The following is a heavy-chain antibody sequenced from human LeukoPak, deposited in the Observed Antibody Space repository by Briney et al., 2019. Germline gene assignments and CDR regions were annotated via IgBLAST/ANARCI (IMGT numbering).Heavy chain of an antibody. Sequence: GGSLRLSCAASGFTFTSYTMNWVRQAPGKGLEWVSHIGTGTSTAGSADSIKGRFTISSDNAKNSVDLQLSSLGVDDSAAYYCVSDKDWGFDSWGQGTLVTVSS. J-gene: IGHJ4*02. CDR1: GFTFTSYT. D-gene: IGHD7-27*01. CDR3: VSDKDWGFDS. CDR2: IGTGTSTA. V-gene: IGHV3-48*01.